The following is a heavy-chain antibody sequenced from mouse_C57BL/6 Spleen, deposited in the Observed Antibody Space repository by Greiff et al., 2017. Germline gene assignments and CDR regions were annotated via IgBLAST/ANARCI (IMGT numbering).Heavy chain of an antibody. CDR2: INPSSGYT. V-gene: IGHV1-4*01. Sequence: QVQLKESGAELARPGASVKMSCKASGYTFTSYTMPWVKQRPGQGLEWIGYINPSSGYTKYNQKFKDKATLTADKSSSTAYMQLSSLTSEDSAVYYCARGGIDDYAMDYWGQGTSVTVSS. CDR1: GYTFTSYT. J-gene: IGHJ4*01. CDR3: ARGGIDDYAMDY.